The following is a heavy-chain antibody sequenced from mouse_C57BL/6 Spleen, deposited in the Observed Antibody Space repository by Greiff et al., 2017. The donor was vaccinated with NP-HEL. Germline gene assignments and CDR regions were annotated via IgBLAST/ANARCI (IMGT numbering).Heavy chain of an antibody. CDR3: ARRDYYGSSYFYYAMDY. V-gene: IGHV1-19*01. CDR2: INPYNGGT. D-gene: IGHD1-1*01. CDR1: GYTFTDYY. Sequence: QQSGPVLVKPGASVKMSCKASGYTFTDYYMNWVKQSHGKSLEWIGVINPYNGGTSYNQKFKGKATLTVDKSSSTAYMELNSLTSEDSAVYYCARRDYYGSSYFYYAMDYWGQGTSVTVSS. J-gene: IGHJ4*01.